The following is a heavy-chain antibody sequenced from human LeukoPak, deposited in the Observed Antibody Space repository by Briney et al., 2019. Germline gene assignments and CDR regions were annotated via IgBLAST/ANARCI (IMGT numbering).Heavy chain of an antibody. V-gene: IGHV3-21*01. CDR2: ISSSSSYI. D-gene: IGHD4-17*01. CDR3: ARADYGDYYYFDY. Sequence: GGSLRLSCAASGFTFSSYSMNWVRQAPGKGLEWVSSISSSSSYIYYADSVKGRFTISRDNAKNSLYLQMNSLRAEDTAVYYCARADYGDYYYFDYWGQGTLVTVSS. CDR1: GFTFSSYS. J-gene: IGHJ4*02.